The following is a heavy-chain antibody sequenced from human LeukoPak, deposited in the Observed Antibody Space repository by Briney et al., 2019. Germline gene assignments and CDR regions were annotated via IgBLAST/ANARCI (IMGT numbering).Heavy chain of an antibody. D-gene: IGHD5-18*01. CDR2: ISSSSSYI. Sequence: GGSLRLSCAASGFTFSSYSMNWVRQAPGKGLEWVSSISSSSSYIYYADSVKGRFTISRDNAKNSLYLQMNSLRAEDTAVYYCARDRGYVDTAGGNYYYYYMDVWSKGTTVTVSS. V-gene: IGHV3-21*01. CDR3: ARDRGYVDTAGGNYYYYYMDV. CDR1: GFTFSSYS. J-gene: IGHJ6*03.